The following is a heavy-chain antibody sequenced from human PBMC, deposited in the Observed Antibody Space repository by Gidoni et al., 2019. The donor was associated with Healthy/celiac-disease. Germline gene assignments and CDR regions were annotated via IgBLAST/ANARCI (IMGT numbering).Heavy chain of an antibody. CDR3: AKDRDTAMVTD. D-gene: IGHD5-18*01. J-gene: IGHJ4*02. V-gene: IGHV3-23*01. Sequence: TISRDNSKNTLYLQMNSLRAEDTAVYYCAKDRDTAMVTDWGQGTLVTVSS.